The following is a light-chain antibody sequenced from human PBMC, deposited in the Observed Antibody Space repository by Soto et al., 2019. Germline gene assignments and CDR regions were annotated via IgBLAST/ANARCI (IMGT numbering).Light chain of an antibody. CDR3: SSYRSSDTLEV. CDR2: AVS. J-gene: IGLJ1*01. CDR1: SDGIGAYDY. V-gene: IGLV2-14*01. Sequence: QSALTQPSSVSASPGQSISISCTGTSDGIGAYDYVSWYQQHPGKAPKLILYAVSNRPSGVSTRFSGSKSGNTASLTISGVQADDEADYYCSSYRSSDTLEVFGPGTKVTVL.